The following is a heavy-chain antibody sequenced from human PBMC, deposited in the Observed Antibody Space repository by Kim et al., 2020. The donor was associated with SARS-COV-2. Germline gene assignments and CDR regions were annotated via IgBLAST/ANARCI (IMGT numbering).Heavy chain of an antibody. Sequence: GGSLRLSCAASGFTFSNAWMSWVRQAPGKGLEWVGRIKSKTDGGTTDYAAPVKGRFTISRDDSKNTLYLQMNSLKTEDTAVYYCTVTIVGATEYYYYYGMDVWGQGTTVTVSS. CDR1: GFTFSNAW. CDR2: IKSKTDGGTT. J-gene: IGHJ6*02. V-gene: IGHV3-15*01. CDR3: TVTIVGATEYYYYYGMDV. D-gene: IGHD1-26*01.